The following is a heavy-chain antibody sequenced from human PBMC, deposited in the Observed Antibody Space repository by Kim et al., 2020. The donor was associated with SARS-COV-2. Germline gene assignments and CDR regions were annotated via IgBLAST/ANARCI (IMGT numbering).Heavy chain of an antibody. CDR2: ISGSGGST. Sequence: GGSLRLSCAASGFTFSSYAMSWVRQAPGKGLEWVSAISGSGGSTYYADSVKGRFTISRDNSKNTLYLQMNSLRAEDTAVYYCAKDRRDNLHYYGMDVWGQGTTVTVSS. CDR1: GFTFSSYA. J-gene: IGHJ6*02. D-gene: IGHD1-20*01. CDR3: AKDRRDNLHYYGMDV. V-gene: IGHV3-23*01.